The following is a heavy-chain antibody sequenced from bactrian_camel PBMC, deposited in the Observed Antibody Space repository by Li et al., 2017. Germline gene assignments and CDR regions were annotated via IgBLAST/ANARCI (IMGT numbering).Heavy chain of an antibody. CDR2: IRRSGGET. CDR1: GHSRGSNC. V-gene: IGHV3-3*01. J-gene: IGHJ6*01. CDR3: AVDPYPCSTGTVLATSVVAVFGS. Sequence: QVQLVESGGGSVQTGGSLRLSCVVSGHSRGSNCVGWYRLPPGRAPAEREGIAAIRRSGGETWYAGSVKGRFTISQDSARNTVYLQMDDLKLEDTAMYYCAVDPYPCSTGTVLATSVVAVFGSWGQGTQVTVS. D-gene: IGHD6*01.